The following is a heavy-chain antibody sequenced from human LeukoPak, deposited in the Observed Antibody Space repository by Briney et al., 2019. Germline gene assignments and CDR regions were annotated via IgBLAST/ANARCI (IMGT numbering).Heavy chain of an antibody. J-gene: IGHJ6*02. D-gene: IGHD3-22*01. V-gene: IGHV4-59*01. CDR1: GGSISTYY. CDR3: ARAPRGESDAASGFYGVDV. Sequence: SETLSLTCTVSGGSISTYYWTWIRQPPGKRLEWIGFSHYSGSTNYNPSLKSRVTMSVDTSTNQFSLKPNSVTAADTAVYYCARAPRGESDAASGFYGVDVWGQGTTVTVSS. CDR2: SHYSGST.